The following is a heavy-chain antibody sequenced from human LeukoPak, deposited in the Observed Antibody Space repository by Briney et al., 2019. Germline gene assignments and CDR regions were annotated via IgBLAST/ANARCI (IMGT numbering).Heavy chain of an antibody. CDR2: INWNGSST. V-gene: IGHV3-20*04. CDR1: GFTFDDYG. Sequence: GGSLRLSCAASGFTFDDYGVSWVRQAPGKGLEWVSGINWNGSSTGYADSVKGRFTMSRDNAKNSLYLQMNSLRAEDTALYYCARESPVLLYFDWLSWFDSWGQGTLVTVSS. J-gene: IGHJ5*01. D-gene: IGHD3-9*01. CDR3: ARESPVLLYFDWLSWFDS.